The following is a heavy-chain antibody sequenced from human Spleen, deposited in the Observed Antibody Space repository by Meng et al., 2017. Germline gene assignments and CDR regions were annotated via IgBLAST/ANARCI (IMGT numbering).Heavy chain of an antibody. CDR1: GGSLSSSNR. J-gene: IGHJ4*02. Sequence: QVQLQESGPGLVKPSGTLSLTCAVSGGSLSSSNRWSWVRQPPGKWLEWIGEIYHSGSTNYNPSLKSRVTISVDKSKNQFSLKLSSVTAADTAVYYCATRDIAVAGVAFDYWGQGTLVTVSS. CDR2: IYHSGST. D-gene: IGHD6-19*01. CDR3: ATRDIAVAGVAFDY. V-gene: IGHV4-4*02.